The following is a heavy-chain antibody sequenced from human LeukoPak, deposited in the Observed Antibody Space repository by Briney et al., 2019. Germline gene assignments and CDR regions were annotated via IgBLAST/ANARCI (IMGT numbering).Heavy chain of an antibody. CDR2: ISAYNGNT. J-gene: IGHJ5*02. CDR1: GYTFTSYG. CDR3: ARVIIDFWSGYYAPANWFDP. V-gene: IGHV1-18*01. D-gene: IGHD3-3*01. Sequence: ASVKVSCKASGYTFTSYGISWVRQAPGQELEWMGWISAYNGNTNYAQKLQGRVTMTTDTSTSTAYMELRSLRSDDTAVYYCARVIIDFWSGYYAPANWFDPWGQGTLVTVSS.